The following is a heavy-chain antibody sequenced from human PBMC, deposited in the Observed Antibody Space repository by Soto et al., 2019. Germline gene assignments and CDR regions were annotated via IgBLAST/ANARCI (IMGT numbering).Heavy chain of an antibody. CDR2: ISYDGSNK. CDR1: GFTFSSYA. D-gene: IGHD3-22*01. CDR3: ASLPSYYYDSSGSLNWFDP. V-gene: IGHV3-30-3*01. J-gene: IGHJ5*02. Sequence: GGSLRLSCAASGFTFSSYAMRWVRQAPGKGLEWVAVISYDGSNKYYADSVKGRFTISRDNSKNTLYLQMNSLRAEDTAVYYCASLPSYYYDSSGSLNWFDPWGQGTLVTVSS.